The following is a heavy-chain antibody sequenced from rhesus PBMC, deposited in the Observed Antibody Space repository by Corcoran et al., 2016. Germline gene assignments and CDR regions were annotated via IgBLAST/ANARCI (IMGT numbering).Heavy chain of an antibody. J-gene: IGHJ4*01. CDR3: TRDSGSSLVFDY. CDR1: GFPFGAYY. Sequence: EVHLVESGGGLVQPGGSLRLPCAASGFPFGAYYVYCVRQAPRNGLKWGWFIRGNAYGGTAEYAASVKGRFTISRDDSKYITYLHMNSLKPEDTAVYFCTRDSGSSLVFDYWGQGVLVTVPS. CDR2: IRGNAYGGTA. V-gene: IGHV3-184*01. D-gene: IGHD4-29*01.